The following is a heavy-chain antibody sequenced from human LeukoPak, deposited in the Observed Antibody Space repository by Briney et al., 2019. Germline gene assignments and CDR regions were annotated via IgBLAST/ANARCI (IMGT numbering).Heavy chain of an antibody. J-gene: IGHJ4*02. CDR3: ARNWNNYFDY. Sequence: GGSLRLSCAASGFTFTTYVMHWVRQAPGKGLEWVSFIQYDGSNKYYIDSVKGRFTTSRDNSKNTLYLQMNSLRVEDTAVYYCARNWNNYFDYWGQGTLVTVSA. V-gene: IGHV3-30*02. D-gene: IGHD1/OR15-1a*01. CDR2: IQYDGSNK. CDR1: GFTFTTYV.